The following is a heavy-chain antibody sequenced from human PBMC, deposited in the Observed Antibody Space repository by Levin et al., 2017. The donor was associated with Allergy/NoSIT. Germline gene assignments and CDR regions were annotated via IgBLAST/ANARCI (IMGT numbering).Heavy chain of an antibody. V-gene: IGHV1-2*06. CDR1: GYSFIGYY. Sequence: ASVKVSCKASGYSFIGYYIQWVRQAPGQGLEWMGRINPNNGDTYEAQKFQGRVTMTRDTSISTAYMELSRLTSDDAAVYYCTRLLPGITVSGSGFDPWGQGTLVTVSS. D-gene: IGHD6-19*01. CDR3: TRLLPGITVSGSGFDP. J-gene: IGHJ5*02. CDR2: INPNNGDT.